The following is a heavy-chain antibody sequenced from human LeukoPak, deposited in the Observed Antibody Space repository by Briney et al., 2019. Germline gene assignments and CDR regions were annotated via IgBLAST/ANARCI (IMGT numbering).Heavy chain of an antibody. CDR2: IYYSGST. V-gene: IGHV4-59*01. CDR3: AKGGHSSGWYHDY. D-gene: IGHD6-19*01. Sequence: SETLSLTCTVSGGSISSYYWSWIRQPPGRGLEWIGYIYYSGSTNYNPSLKSRVTISVDTSKNQFSLKLSSVTAADTAVYYCAKGGHSSGWYHDYWGQGTLVTVSS. CDR1: GGSISSYY. J-gene: IGHJ4*02.